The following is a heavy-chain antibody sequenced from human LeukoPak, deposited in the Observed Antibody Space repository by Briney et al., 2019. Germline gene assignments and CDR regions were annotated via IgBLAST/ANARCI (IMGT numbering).Heavy chain of an antibody. CDR2: ISGSGGST. CDR1: GFTFSNYA. V-gene: IGHV3-23*01. J-gene: IGHJ4*02. CDR3: AKGGYCSSTNCYYFDY. D-gene: IGHD2-2*01. Sequence: GGSLRLSCAASGFTFSNYAMSWVRQAPGKGLEWVSAISGSGGSTYYADSVKGRFTISRDNSKNTLNLQMNSLGAEDTAVYYCAKGGYCSSTNCYYFDYWGQGTLVTVSS.